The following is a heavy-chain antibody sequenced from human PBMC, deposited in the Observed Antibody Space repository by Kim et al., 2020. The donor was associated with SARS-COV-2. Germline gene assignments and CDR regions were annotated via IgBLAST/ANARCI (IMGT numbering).Heavy chain of an antibody. CDR3: ARGGEGSPGWFDP. CDR1: GGTFSSYA. V-gene: IGHV1-69*13. D-gene: IGHD3-16*01. CDR2: IIPIFGTA. J-gene: IGHJ5*02. Sequence: SVKVSCKASGGTFSSYAISWVRQAPGQGLEWMGGIIPIFGTANYAQKFQGRVTITADESTSTAYMELSSLRSEDTAVYYCARGGEGSPGWFDPWGQGTLVTVSS.